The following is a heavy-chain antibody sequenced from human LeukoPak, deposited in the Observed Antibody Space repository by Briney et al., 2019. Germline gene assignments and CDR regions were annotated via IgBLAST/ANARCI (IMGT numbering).Heavy chain of an antibody. D-gene: IGHD3-10*01. CDR2: ISSSGSTI. CDR1: GSTFSSYE. Sequence: GGSLRLSCAASGSTFSSYEMNWVRQAPGKGLEWVSYISSSGSTIYYADSVKGRFTISRDNAKNSLYLQMNSLRAEDTAVYYCARDTRKGSGKRWFDPWGQGTLVTVSS. J-gene: IGHJ5*02. CDR3: ARDTRKGSGKRWFDP. V-gene: IGHV3-48*03.